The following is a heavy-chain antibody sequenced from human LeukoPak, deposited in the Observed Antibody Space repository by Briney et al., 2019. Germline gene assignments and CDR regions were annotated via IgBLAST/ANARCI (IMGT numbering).Heavy chain of an antibody. Sequence: GGSLRLSCAASGFTFIDYDMHCVRQVIGKGLEWVSAIGIRGDTHYSGSVKGRFTISRENAESSLYLQMNSLRAEDTAVYYCARGGIQVSGIDEFDYWGQGTLVTVSS. CDR2: IGIRGDT. V-gene: IGHV3-13*01. CDR3: ARGGIQVSGIDEFDY. D-gene: IGHD6-19*01. CDR1: GFTFIDYD. J-gene: IGHJ4*02.